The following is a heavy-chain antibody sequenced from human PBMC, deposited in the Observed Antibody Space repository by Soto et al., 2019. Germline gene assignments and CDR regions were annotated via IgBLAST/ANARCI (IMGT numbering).Heavy chain of an antibody. V-gene: IGHV3-21*01. Sequence: GGSLRLSCAASGFTFSSYSMNWVRQAPGKGLEWVSSISSSSSYIYYADSVKGRFTISRDNAKNSLYLQMNSLRAEDTAVYYCARDPTTVANCYYYGMDVWGQGTTVTVSS. J-gene: IGHJ6*02. CDR1: GFTFSSYS. CDR2: ISSSSSYI. D-gene: IGHD4-17*01. CDR3: ARDPTTVANCYYYGMDV.